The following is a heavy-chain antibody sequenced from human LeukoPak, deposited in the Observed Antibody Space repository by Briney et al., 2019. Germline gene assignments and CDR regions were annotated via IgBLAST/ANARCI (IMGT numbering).Heavy chain of an antibody. CDR1: GFIFDHFG. CDR2: INWDSTST. V-gene: IGHV3-20*04. D-gene: IGHD2-8*02. J-gene: IGHJ4*02. Sequence: GGSLRLSCATSGFIFDHFGMSWVRHVPGKGLEWVSGINWDSTSTNYVDSVRGRFTISRDNAKNSLYLQMNSLRVEDTAFYYCARDLKYCTGGMCYFTAVADSWGQGTLVTVSS. CDR3: ARDLKYCTGGMCYFTAVADS.